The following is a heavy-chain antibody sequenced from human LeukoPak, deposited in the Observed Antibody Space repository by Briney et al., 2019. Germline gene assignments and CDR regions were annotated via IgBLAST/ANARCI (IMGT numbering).Heavy chain of an antibody. Sequence: PGGSLRLSCAASGFTFSNYGMHWVRQAPGKGLEWVAVIWYDGSNKYYADSVKGRFTISRDNAQNSLFLQMNSLRAEDTAMYYCARGTGKWPTFDSWGQGTLVNVFS. CDR2: IWYDGSNK. D-gene: IGHD1-14*01. CDR3: ARGTGKWPTFDS. CDR1: GFTFSNYG. V-gene: IGHV3-33*01. J-gene: IGHJ4*02.